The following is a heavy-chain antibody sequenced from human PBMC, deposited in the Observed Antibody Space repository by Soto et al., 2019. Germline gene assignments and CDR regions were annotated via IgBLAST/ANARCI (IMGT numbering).Heavy chain of an antibody. CDR2: ISPIDYYT. J-gene: IGHJ5*01. D-gene: IGHD3-9*01. CDR1: GFSFNSYW. V-gene: IGHV5-51*01. Sequence: PGESLKISCKGSGFSFNSYWIGWVRQVSGEGLEWMGIISPIDYYTKYNPSFEGQVTISADNSISTAYLQWSSLKASDTGIYYCARQSYYDVFTGYLNWFDYWGQGTKVTVSS. CDR3: ARQSYYDVFTGYLNWFDY.